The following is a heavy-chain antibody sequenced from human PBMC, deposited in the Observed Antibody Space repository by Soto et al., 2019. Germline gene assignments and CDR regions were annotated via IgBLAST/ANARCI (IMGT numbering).Heavy chain of an antibody. CDR1: GFSLSDHY. CDR2: IRNKPKSYTT. J-gene: IGHJ4*02. D-gene: IGHD3-3*01. CDR3: AYLTWSGYYLP. V-gene: IGHV3-72*01. Sequence: EVQLVESGGDLVQPGGSLRLSCVASGFSLSDHYMDWVRQAPGKGLEWVGLIRNKPKSYTTDYAESVKGRYTISRDDSKNSLNLQMNSLTTEDTAIYYFAYLTWSGYYLPWGQGTLVNVSS.